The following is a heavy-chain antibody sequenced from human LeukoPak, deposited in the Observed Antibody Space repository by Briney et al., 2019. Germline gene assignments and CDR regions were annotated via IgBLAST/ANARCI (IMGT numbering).Heavy chain of an antibody. CDR3: ARALITAQYYFDY. CDR1: GFTFSSYS. CDR2: ISSSSSTI. J-gene: IGHJ4*02. Sequence: PGGSLRLSCAASGFTFSSYSMNWVRQAPGKGREWVSYISSSSSTIYYADSVKGRFTISRDNAKNSLYLQMNSLRAEDTAVYYCARALITAQYYFDYWGQGTLVTVSS. D-gene: IGHD5-24*01. V-gene: IGHV3-48*01.